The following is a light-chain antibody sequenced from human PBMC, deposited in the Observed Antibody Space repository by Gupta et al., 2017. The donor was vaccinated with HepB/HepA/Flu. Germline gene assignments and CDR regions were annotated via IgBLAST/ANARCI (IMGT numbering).Light chain of an antibody. CDR1: QNLTRNY. Sequence: IVLTQSPGTLSLSPGERATVSCRASQNLTRNYLAWYQHKPGQAPRLLVYGASTTATGIPDRFRGSGSGTDCSLNISRLKPEDFAAYYWKQYCTAPGLTFGGGTKVEIK. V-gene: IGKV3-20*01. CDR3: KQYCTAPGLT. J-gene: IGKJ4*01. CDR2: GAS.